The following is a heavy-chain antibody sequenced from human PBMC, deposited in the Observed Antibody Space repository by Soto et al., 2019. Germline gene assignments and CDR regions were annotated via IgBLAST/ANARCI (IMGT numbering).Heavy chain of an antibody. J-gene: IGHJ4*02. CDR1: VGSISSSY. CDR2: IYYSTST. V-gene: IGHV4-59*08. CDR3: ARLSTGWYYFDY. D-gene: IGHD6-19*01. Sequence: QVQLQESGPGLVKPSETLSLTCTVSVGSISSSYWSWIRQPPGKGLEWIGYIYYSTSTSYDPSLNSRVTISVDTSKNPFSLKRSSVTAADTAVYYCARLSTGWYYFDYWGQGTLVTVSS.